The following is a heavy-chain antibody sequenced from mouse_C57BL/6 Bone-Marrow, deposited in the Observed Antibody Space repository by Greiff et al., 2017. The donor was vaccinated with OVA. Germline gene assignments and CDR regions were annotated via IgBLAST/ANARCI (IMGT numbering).Heavy chain of an antibody. V-gene: IGHV14-4*01. CDR3: TTLRRRY. J-gene: IGHJ2*01. Sequence: VQLKESGAELVRPGASVKLSCTASGFNIKDDYMHWVKQRPEQGLEWIGWIDPENGDTEYASKFQGKATITADTSSNTAYLQLSSLTSEDTAVYYCTTLRRRYWGQGTTLTVSS. CDR1: GFNIKDDY. CDR2: IDPENGDT.